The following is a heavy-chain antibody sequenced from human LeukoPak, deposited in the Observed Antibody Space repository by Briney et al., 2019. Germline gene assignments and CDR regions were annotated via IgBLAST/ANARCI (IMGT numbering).Heavy chain of an antibody. J-gene: IGHJ4*02. CDR1: GGSISSYY. Sequence: SETLSLTCTVSGGSISSYYWSWIRQPPGKGLEWIGYIYYSGSTNYNPSLESRVTISVDTSKNQFSLKLSSVTAADTAVYYCARQGTSSVPHYLDYWGQGTLVTVSS. V-gene: IGHV4-59*08. CDR2: IYYSGST. CDR3: ARQGTSSVPHYLDY. D-gene: IGHD1/OR15-1a*01.